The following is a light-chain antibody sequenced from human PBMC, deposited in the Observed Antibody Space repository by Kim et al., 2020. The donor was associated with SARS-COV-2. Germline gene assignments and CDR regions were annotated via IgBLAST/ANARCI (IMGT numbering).Light chain of an antibody. Sequence: YELTQPPSVSVAPGKTARITCGGNNIGSKSVHWYQQKPGQAPVLVIYYDSDRPSGIPERFSGSNSGNTATLTISRVEAGDEADYYCQVWDTSNDHVVFGGGTQLTVL. J-gene: IGLJ2*01. CDR3: QVWDTSNDHVV. V-gene: IGLV3-21*04. CDR1: NIGSKS. CDR2: YDS.